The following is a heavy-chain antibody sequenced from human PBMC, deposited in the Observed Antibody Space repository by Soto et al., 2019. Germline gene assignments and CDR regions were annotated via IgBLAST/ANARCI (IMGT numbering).Heavy chain of an antibody. J-gene: IGHJ4*02. D-gene: IGHD6-13*01. CDR2: ISWNSGSI. CDR1: GFTFDDYA. Sequence: GGSLRLSCAASGFTFDDYAMHWVRQAPGKDLEWVSGISWNSGSIGYADSVKGRFTISRDNAKNSLYLQMNSLRAEDTALYYCAKDIREVYASPSTRGIAAAGAFDYWGQGTLVTVSS. V-gene: IGHV3-9*01. CDR3: AKDIREVYASPSTRGIAAAGAFDY.